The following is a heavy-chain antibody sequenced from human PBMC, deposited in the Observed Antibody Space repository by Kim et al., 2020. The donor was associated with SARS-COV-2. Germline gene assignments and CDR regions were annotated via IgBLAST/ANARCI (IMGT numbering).Heavy chain of an antibody. Sequence: GGSLRLSCAASGFTFSSYWMSWVRQAPGKGLEWVANIKQDGSEKYYVDSVKGRFTISRDNAKNSLYLQMNSLRAEDTAVYYCAREGGGDWMENWFDPWGQGTLVTVSS. CDR2: IKQDGSEK. J-gene: IGHJ5*02. D-gene: IGHD2-21*01. V-gene: IGHV3-7*03. CDR3: AREGGGDWMENWFDP. CDR1: GFTFSSYW.